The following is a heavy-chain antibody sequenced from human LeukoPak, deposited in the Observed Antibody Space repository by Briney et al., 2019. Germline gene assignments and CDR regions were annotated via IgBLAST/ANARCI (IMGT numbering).Heavy chain of an antibody. J-gene: IGHJ4*02. CDR3: AKVYSSGWSDY. CDR2: ISGSGGST. D-gene: IGHD6-19*01. Sequence: PGGSLRLSCAASGFTFTNAWMTWVRQAPGKGLEWVSAISGSGGSTYYADSVKGRFTISRDNSKNTLYLQMNSLRAEDTAVYYCAKVYSSGWSDYWGQGTLVTVSS. V-gene: IGHV3-23*01. CDR1: GFTFTNAW.